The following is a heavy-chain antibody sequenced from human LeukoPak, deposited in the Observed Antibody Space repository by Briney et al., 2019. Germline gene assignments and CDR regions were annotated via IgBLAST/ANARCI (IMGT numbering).Heavy chain of an antibody. J-gene: IGHJ4*02. Sequence: GGSLRLSCAASGFTFSSYAMTWVRQAPGKGLEWVSGISASGGSIYYADSVKGRFTISRDNFNNTLYLQMNSLRADDTAVYFCAKDLGSGSYYAAFDYWGQGTLVTVSS. CDR3: AKDLGSGSYYAAFDY. V-gene: IGHV3-23*01. D-gene: IGHD3-10*01. CDR2: ISASGGSI. CDR1: GFTFSSYA.